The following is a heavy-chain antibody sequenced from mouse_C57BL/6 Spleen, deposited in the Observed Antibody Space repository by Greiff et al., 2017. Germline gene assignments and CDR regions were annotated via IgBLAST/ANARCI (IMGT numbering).Heavy chain of an antibody. D-gene: IGHD2-10*02. Sequence: QVQLQQPGAELVRPGSSMKLSCKASGYTFTSYWMHWVKQRPIQGLEWIGNIDPSDSETHYNQKFKDKATLTVDKSSSTAYMQLSSLTSEDSAVYYCARTPALEAMDDWGQGTSVTVSS. CDR1: GYTFTSYW. CDR2: IDPSDSET. V-gene: IGHV1-52*01. CDR3: ARTPALEAMDD. J-gene: IGHJ4*01.